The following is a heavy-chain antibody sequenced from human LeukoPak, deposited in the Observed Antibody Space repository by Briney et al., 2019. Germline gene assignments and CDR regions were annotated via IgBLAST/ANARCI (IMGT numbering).Heavy chain of an antibody. CDR3: ARDDTHSDSGSYYDAFDI. CDR1: GFTLSRYE. Sequence: GGSLRLSCAASGFTLSRYEMNCVRQAPGKGLEWVSYISSSGVAIYYADSVKGRLTISRDNAGKSLYLDMDSLRAEDTAVYYCARDDTHSDSGSYYDAFDIWGPGTMVTVSS. D-gene: IGHD3-10*01. CDR2: ISSSGVAI. V-gene: IGHV3-48*03. J-gene: IGHJ3*02.